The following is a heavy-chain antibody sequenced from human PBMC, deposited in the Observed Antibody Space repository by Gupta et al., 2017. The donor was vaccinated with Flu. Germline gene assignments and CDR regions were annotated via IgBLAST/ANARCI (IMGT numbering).Heavy chain of an antibody. J-gene: IGHJ6*02. CDR1: GFTFSSYW. CDR2: INSDGSST. V-gene: IGHV3-74*01. CDR3: ARTLVVYYGMDV. Sequence: EVQLVESGGGLVQPGGSLRLSCAASGFTFSSYWMHWVRQAPGKGLVWVSRINSDGSSTSYADSVKDRFTISRDNAKNTLYLQMNSLRAEDTAVYYCARTLVVYYGMDVWGQGTTVTVSS. D-gene: IGHD2-15*01.